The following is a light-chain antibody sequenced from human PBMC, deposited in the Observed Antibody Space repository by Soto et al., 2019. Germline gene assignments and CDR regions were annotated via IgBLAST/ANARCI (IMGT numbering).Light chain of an antibody. Sequence: IQMTRSPSSLAASVGDRVTITCRASQSVNDFLNWYQQKPGKAPKLLISAASNLQSGVPSRFSGSGAGTDFTLTITNLQPEDFATYYCPQGYSTPALTFGGGTKVEI. V-gene: IGKV1-39*01. CDR2: AAS. J-gene: IGKJ4*01. CDR3: PQGYSTPALT. CDR1: QSVNDF.